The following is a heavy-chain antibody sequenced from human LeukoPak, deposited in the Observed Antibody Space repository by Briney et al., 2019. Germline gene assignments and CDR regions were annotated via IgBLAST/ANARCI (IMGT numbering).Heavy chain of an antibody. Sequence: PSETLSLTCTASGGSISSFYWSWIRQPPGKGLEWIGYIYYSGSTNYNPSLKSRVTISVDTSKNQFSLKMRSVTAADTAVYYCARQGMNTATFDYWGQGTLVTVSS. CDR3: ARQGMNTATFDY. D-gene: IGHD4-17*01. V-gene: IGHV4-59*08. J-gene: IGHJ4*02. CDR2: IYYSGST. CDR1: GGSISSFY.